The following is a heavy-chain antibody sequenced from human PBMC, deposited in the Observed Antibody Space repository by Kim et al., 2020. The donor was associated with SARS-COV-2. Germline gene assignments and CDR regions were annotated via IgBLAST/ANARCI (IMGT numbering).Heavy chain of an antibody. D-gene: IGHD6-13*01. J-gene: IGHJ6*02. CDR1: GFTFNDHA. CDR2: VTDSGNSI. V-gene: IGHV3-23*01. Sequence: GGSLRLSCAASGFTFNDHAMHWVRQAPGKGLEWVSAVTDSGNSIGYAESVKGRFTISRDNTKNTLYLQMDSLRAEDTAVYYCAKDMAAAGEYGLDVWGQGSPVTVSS. CDR3: AKDMAAAGEYGLDV.